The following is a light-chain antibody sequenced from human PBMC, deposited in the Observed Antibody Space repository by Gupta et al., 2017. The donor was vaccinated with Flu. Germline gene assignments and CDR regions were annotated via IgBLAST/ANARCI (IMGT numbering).Light chain of an antibody. V-gene: IGLV1-44*01. CDR2: GKS. J-gene: IGLJ3*02. CDR1: NSNIGSNT. Sequence: GTPGQRVTISCSGSNSNIGSNTVNWYQQLPETAPKLLIYGKSQRPSGVPDRFSGSRSGTSASLAISGLQSEDEADYYCAAWDDSLNSWVFGGGTKLTVL. CDR3: AAWDDSLNSWV.